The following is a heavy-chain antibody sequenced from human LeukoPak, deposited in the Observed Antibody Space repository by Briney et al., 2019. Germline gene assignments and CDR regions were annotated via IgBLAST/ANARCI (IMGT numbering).Heavy chain of an antibody. Sequence: SETLSLTCDVSGDSISSDKWWSWVRQPPGKGLEYIGEFHHSVSTNYNPSLKSRLTISVDKSKNQFSLKLSSVTAADTAVYYCASHSGWSGPSEWGQGTLVTVSS. CDR1: GDSISSDKW. CDR3: ASHSGWSGPSE. J-gene: IGHJ4*02. D-gene: IGHD6-19*01. V-gene: IGHV4-4*02. CDR2: FHHSVST.